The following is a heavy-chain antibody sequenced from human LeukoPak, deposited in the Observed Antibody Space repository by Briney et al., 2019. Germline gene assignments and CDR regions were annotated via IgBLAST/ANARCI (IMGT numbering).Heavy chain of an antibody. V-gene: IGHV4-34*01. CDR2: INHSGST. D-gene: IGHD2-8*01. CDR3: ARVKPLMGMVYAMVFFDY. Sequence: SETLSLTCAVYGGSFSGYYWSWIRQPPGKGLEWIGEINHSGSTNYNPSLKSRVTISVDTSKNQFSLKLSSVTAADTAVYYCARVKPLMGMVYAMVFFDYWGQGTLVTVSS. CDR1: GGSFSGYY. J-gene: IGHJ4*02.